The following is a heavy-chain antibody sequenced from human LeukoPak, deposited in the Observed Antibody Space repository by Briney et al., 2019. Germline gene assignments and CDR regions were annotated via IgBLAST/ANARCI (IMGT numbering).Heavy chain of an antibody. Sequence: GGSLRLSCAASGFTVSSNYMTWVRQAPGKGLEWLSVIYSGASTYYADSVKGRFTISRDNSKNTLHLQMNSLRAEDTAVYYCARGPDISTGPAPDYWGQGTLVTVSS. CDR1: GFTVSSNY. CDR3: ARGPDISTGPAPDY. D-gene: IGHD3-9*01. J-gene: IGHJ4*02. V-gene: IGHV3-53*01. CDR2: IYSGAST.